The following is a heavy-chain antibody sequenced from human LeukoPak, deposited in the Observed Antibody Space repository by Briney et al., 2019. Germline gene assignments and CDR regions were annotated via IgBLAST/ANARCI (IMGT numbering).Heavy chain of an antibody. CDR3: ARDRALGSGKYYFDY. CDR1: GYSISSGYY. V-gene: IGHV4-38-2*02. CDR2: IYHSGST. Sequence: PSETLSLTCTVSGYSISSGYYWGWIRQPPGKGLEWIGSIYHSGSTNYNPSLKSRVTISLDTSTNQFSLKLNSVTAADTAVYYCARDRALGSGKYYFDYWGQGTPVTVSS. J-gene: IGHJ4*02. D-gene: IGHD3-16*01.